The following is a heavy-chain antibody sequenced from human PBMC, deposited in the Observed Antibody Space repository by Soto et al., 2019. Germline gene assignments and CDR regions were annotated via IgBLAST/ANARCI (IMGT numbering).Heavy chain of an antibody. CDR2: IYFSGST. D-gene: IGHD3-3*01. CDR1: GASVSSGSYY. V-gene: IGHV4-61*01. J-gene: IGHJ5*02. CDR3: ARGVPAGFLEFPGWFDP. Sequence: QVQLQESGPGLVKPSETLSLACSVSGASVSSGSYYWSWIRQPPGKGLEWIGYIYFSGSTNYNPSLKSRVTLSVDTSRNKFSLKLSSVTAADTAIYYCARGVPAGFLEFPGWFDPWGQGTQVTVSS.